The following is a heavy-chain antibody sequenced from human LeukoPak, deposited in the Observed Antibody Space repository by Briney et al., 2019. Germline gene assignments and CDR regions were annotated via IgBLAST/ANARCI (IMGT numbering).Heavy chain of an antibody. J-gene: IGHJ4*02. D-gene: IGHD1-26*01. CDR3: ARLSYSGSYYSDY. CDR2: IYYSGST. CDR1: GGSISSSSYY. V-gene: IGHV4-39*01. Sequence: SETLSLTCTVSGGSISSSSYYWGWIRQPPGKGLEWIGSIYYSGSTYYNPSLKSRVTISVDMSKNQFSLKLSSVTAADTAVYYCARLSYSGSYYSDYWGQGTLVTVSS.